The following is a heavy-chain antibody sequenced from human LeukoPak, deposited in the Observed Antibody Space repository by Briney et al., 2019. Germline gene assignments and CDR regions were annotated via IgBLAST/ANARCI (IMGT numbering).Heavy chain of an antibody. CDR3: ARQGTVTTPFGY. CDR2: IYYSGST. CDR1: GGSISSYY. J-gene: IGHJ4*02. V-gene: IGHV4-59*08. Sequence: SETLSLTCTVSGGSISSYYWSWIRQPPGKGLEWIGYIYYSGSTNYNPSLKSRVTISVDTSKNQFSLKLSSVTAADTAVYYCARQGTVTTPFGYWGQGTLVTVSS. D-gene: IGHD4-17*01.